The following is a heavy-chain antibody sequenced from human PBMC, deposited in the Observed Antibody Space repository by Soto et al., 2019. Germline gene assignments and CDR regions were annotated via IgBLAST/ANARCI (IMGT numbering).Heavy chain of an antibody. CDR1: GYTFTSYG. D-gene: IGHD1-1*01. CDR3: ARGTVTGSEYNYYYYGMDV. Sequence: GASVKVSCEACGYTFTSYGISWVRQAPGQGLEWMGWISAYNGNTNYAQKLQGRVKLTADESTRTAYMELSTLTSEDTAVYYCARGTVTGSEYNYYYYGMDVWGQGTTVTVS. J-gene: IGHJ6*02. CDR2: ISAYNGNT. V-gene: IGHV1-18*01.